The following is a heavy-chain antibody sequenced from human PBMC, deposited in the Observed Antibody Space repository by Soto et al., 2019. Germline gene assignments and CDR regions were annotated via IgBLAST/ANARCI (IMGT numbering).Heavy chain of an antibody. CDR1: GYTFTSYD. D-gene: IGHD1-20*01. V-gene: IGHV1-8*01. CDR2: MNPNSGNT. Sequence: QVPLVQSGAEVKKPGASVKVSCKASGYTFTSYDINWVRQATGQGLEWMGWMNPNSGNTGYAQKFQGRVTMTRNTSISTAYMELSSLRSEDTAVYYCARAYNWNDVEYMDVWGKGTTVTVSS. J-gene: IGHJ6*03. CDR3: ARAYNWNDVEYMDV.